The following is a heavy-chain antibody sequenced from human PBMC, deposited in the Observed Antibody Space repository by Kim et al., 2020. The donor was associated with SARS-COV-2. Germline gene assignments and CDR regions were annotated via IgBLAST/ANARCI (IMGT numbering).Heavy chain of an antibody. Sequence: GGSLRLSCAVSGFTFSSYWMSWVRQAPGKGLEWVANIKEDGSEKYYVDSVKGRFTISRDNAKTSLYLQMNSLRAEDTAVYYCASHGTNCGGDCYSNIDY. CDR3: ASHGTNCGGDCYSNIDY. V-gene: IGHV3-7*01. D-gene: IGHD2-21*01. CDR1: GFTFSSYW. CDR2: IKEDGSEK. J-gene: IGHJ4*01.